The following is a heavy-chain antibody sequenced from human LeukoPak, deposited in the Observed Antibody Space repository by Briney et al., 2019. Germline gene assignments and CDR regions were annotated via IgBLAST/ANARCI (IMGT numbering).Heavy chain of an antibody. V-gene: IGHV1-24*01. CDR3: ATGVTSFDY. D-gene: IGHD2-21*02. J-gene: IGHJ4*02. CDR1: GYTFTGYY. CDR2: FDPEDGET. Sequence: ASVKVSCKASGYTFTGYYMHWVRQAPGQGLEWMGGFDPEDGETIYAQKFQGRVTMTEDTSTDTAYMELSSLRSEDTAVYYCATGVTSFDYWGQGTLVTVSS.